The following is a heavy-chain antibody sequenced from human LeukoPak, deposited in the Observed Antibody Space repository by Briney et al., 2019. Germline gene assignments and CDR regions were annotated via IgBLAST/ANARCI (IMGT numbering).Heavy chain of an antibody. Sequence: GGSLRLSCAASGFTFSSYWMNWVRQAPGKGLVWVSRIASDGSSTTYADSVKGRFSISRDNAKNTLYLQMNSLRAEDTAVYYCARALCSGGSCLRTDYWGQGTLVTVSS. CDR3: ARALCSGGSCLRTDY. CDR2: IASDGSST. V-gene: IGHV3-74*01. CDR1: GFTFSSYW. D-gene: IGHD2-15*01. J-gene: IGHJ4*02.